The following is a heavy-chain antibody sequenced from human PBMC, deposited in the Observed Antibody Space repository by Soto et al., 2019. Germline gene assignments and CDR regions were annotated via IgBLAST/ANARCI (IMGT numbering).Heavy chain of an antibody. Sequence: GESLKISCKGSRYSFTSYWIAPVRQMPGKGLECMGIIYPGDSETRYSPSFQGQVTISADKSISTAYLHWSSLKASDSAMYYCARTGPHFRSSYRDDYWGQGTLVTVSS. CDR1: RYSFTSYW. D-gene: IGHD6-13*01. CDR2: IYPGDSET. J-gene: IGHJ4*02. CDR3: ARTGPHFRSSYRDDY. V-gene: IGHV5-51*01.